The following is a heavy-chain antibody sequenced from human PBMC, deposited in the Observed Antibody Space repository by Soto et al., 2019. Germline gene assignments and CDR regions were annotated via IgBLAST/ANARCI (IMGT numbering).Heavy chain of an antibody. CDR1: GFTFSNYA. CDR3: AKYRHDDSSCRNFDD. J-gene: IGHJ4*02. D-gene: IGHD3-22*01. V-gene: IGHV3-23*01. Sequence: EVQLLESGGGLVQPGGSLRLSCAASGFTFSNYAMTWVRQTPGKGLEWVSTISSGVGTTYYADSVKGRITMSRDNSKNTLYRQMNSRTAEDTVHYYCAKYRHDDSSCRNFDDWGQGTLVSVSS. CDR2: ISSGVGTT.